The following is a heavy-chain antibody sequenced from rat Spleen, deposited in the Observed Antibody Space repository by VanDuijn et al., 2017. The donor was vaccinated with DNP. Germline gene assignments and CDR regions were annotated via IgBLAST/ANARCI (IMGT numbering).Heavy chain of an antibody. CDR1: GFTFRDYN. V-gene: IGHV5S10*01. CDR3: ATQGILRIPGYFDY. J-gene: IGHJ2*01. D-gene: IGHD1-6*01. CDR2: IIYDGSRT. Sequence: EVQLVESGGGLVQPGRSLKLSCAASGFTFRDYNMAWVRQAPKKGLKWVATIIYDGSRTYYRNSVKGRFTISRDNAESTLYMQMDSLRSEDTATYYWATQGILRIPGYFDYWGQGVMGTVSS.